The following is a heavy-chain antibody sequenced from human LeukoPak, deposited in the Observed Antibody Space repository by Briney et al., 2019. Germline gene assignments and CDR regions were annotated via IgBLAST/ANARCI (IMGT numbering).Heavy chain of an antibody. Sequence: QPGGSLRLSCAASGFTFSSYGMHWVRQAPGKGLEWVAVIWYGGSNKYYADSVKGRFTISRDNAKNSLYLQMNSLRAEDTAVYYCARDPRPFSGTAVRWGQGTLVTVSS. CDR1: GFTFSSYG. D-gene: IGHD3-10*01. V-gene: IGHV3-33*08. CDR2: IWYGGSNK. J-gene: IGHJ4*02. CDR3: ARDPRPFSGTAVR.